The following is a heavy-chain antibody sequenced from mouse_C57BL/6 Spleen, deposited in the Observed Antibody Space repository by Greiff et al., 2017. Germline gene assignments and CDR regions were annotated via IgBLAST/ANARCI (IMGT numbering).Heavy chain of an antibody. D-gene: IGHD2-5*01. CDR2: LSNGGGST. V-gene: IGHV5-12*01. CDR1: GFTFSDYY. CDR3: AGSNYEDWYVDV. J-gene: IGHJ1*03. Sequence: EVKVEESGGGLVQPGGSLKLSCAASGFTFSDYYMYWVRQTPETRLAWVAFLSNGGGSTYYPATVTGRFTISRDKAKSTLYLQMSRLKSEDTAMYYWAGSNYEDWYVDVWGTGTAVTVSS.